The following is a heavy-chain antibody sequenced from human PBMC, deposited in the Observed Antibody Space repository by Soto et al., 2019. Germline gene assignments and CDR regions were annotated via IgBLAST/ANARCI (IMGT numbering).Heavy chain of an antibody. Sequence: SVKVSCKASGGTFSSYAISWVRQAPGQGLEWMGGIIPIFGTANYAQKFQGRVTITADKSTSTAYMELSSPRSEDTAVYYCAREGCGGDCYHYYYGMDVWGQGTTVTVSS. V-gene: IGHV1-69*06. CDR2: IIPIFGTA. D-gene: IGHD2-21*02. CDR1: GGTFSSYA. CDR3: AREGCGGDCYHYYYGMDV. J-gene: IGHJ6*02.